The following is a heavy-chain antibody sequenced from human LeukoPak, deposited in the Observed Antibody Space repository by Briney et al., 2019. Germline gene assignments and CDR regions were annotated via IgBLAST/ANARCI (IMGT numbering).Heavy chain of an antibody. CDR3: ARGVGLLWFGELLRPLDY. J-gene: IGHJ4*02. D-gene: IGHD3-10*01. Sequence: SETLSLTCTVSGYSISSGYYWGWIRQPPGKGLEWIGSIHHSGSTYYNPSLKSRVTISVDTSKNQFSLKLSSVTAADTAVYYCARGVGLLWFGELLRPLDYWGQGTLVTVSS. CDR1: GYSISSGYY. CDR2: IHHSGST. V-gene: IGHV4-38-2*02.